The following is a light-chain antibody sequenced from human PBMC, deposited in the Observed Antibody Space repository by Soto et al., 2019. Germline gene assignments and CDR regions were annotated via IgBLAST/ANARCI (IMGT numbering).Light chain of an antibody. Sequence: EIVVTQSPATLSLSPGERATISCRASQSISSYLAWYQQKPGQAPRLLIYDASNMATGIPARFSGSGSGTDFTLTISSLEPEDFAVYYCQQRSTWPLTFGGGTKVEIK. CDR3: QQRSTWPLT. CDR2: DAS. J-gene: IGKJ4*01. V-gene: IGKV3-11*01. CDR1: QSISSY.